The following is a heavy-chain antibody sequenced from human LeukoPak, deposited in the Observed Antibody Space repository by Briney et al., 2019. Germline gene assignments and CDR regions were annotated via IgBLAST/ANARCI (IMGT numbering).Heavy chain of an antibody. CDR1: GGSISSSSYY. V-gene: IGHV4-39*01. CDR2: IYYSGST. D-gene: IGHD7-27*01. CDR3: ARHGDSRFDAFDI. J-gene: IGHJ3*02. Sequence: SETLSLTCTVSGGSISSSSYYWGWIRQPPGKGLEWLGSIYYSGSTYYNPSLKSRVTISVDTSKNQFSLKLSSVTAADTAVYYCARHGDSRFDAFDIWGQGTMVTVSS.